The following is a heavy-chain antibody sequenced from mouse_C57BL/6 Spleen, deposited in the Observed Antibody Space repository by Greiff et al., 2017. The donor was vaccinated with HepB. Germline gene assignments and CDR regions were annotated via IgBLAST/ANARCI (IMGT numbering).Heavy chain of an antibody. CDR1: GFTFSDYG. Sequence: EVKLMESGGGLVKPGGSLKLSCAASGFTFSDYGMHWVRQAPEKGLEWVAYISSGSSTIYYADTVKGRFTISRDNAKNTLFLQMTSLRSEDTAMYYCAREPYYGSSYAMDYWGQGTSVTVSS. J-gene: IGHJ4*01. CDR2: ISSGSSTI. D-gene: IGHD1-1*01. CDR3: AREPYYGSSYAMDY. V-gene: IGHV5-17*01.